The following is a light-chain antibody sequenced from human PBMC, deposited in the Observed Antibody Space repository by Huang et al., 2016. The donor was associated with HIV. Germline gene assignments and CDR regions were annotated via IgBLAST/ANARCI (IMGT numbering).Light chain of an antibody. CDR3: MQAQQTPYT. V-gene: IGKV2-28*01. CDR2: MGS. Sequence: DIVMTQSPLSLAVTPGEPASISCRSSQSILHSNGYNSLDWYVQKPGQSPHLLIYMGSNRASGVPDRISGGGSGVEFTRKISRVEAEDVGVYYCMQAQQTPYTFGPGTKLEIK. J-gene: IGKJ2*01. CDR1: QSILHSNGYNS.